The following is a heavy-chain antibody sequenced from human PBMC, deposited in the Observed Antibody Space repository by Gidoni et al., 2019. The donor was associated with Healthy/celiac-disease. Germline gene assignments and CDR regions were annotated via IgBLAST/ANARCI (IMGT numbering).Heavy chain of an antibody. Sequence: QVQLVQSGAEVKKPGSSAKVSCKASGGTFSSYATSWVRQAPGQGLEWMGGIIPIFGTANYAQKFQGRVTITADESTSTAYMELSSLRSEDTAVYYCARDRNGEGDFPWGQGTLVTVSS. J-gene: IGHJ1*01. CDR3: ARDRNGEGDFP. CDR1: GGTFSSYA. V-gene: IGHV1-69*01. CDR2: IIPIFGTA. D-gene: IGHD2-8*01.